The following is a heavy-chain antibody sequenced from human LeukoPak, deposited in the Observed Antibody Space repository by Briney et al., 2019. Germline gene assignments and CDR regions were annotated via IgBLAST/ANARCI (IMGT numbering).Heavy chain of an antibody. CDR1: GFTFDIYA. V-gene: IGHV3-48*03. CDR3: ARALYYDSSAYLY. D-gene: IGHD3-22*01. CDR2: ISSSGSII. J-gene: IGHJ4*02. Sequence: PGGSLRLSCAASGFTFDIYAFIWVRQAPEKGLEWLLYISSSGSIIYYADSVKGRFTISRDNAKNSLSLQMNSLTAEDTAIYYCARALYYDSSAYLYWGQGTLVTVSS.